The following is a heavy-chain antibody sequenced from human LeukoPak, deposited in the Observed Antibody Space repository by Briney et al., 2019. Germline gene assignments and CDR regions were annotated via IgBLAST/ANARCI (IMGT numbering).Heavy chain of an antibody. CDR2: ISHDGFNK. CDR1: GLTFSSYG. CDR3: AKVGMVRVFYWNFDL. D-gene: IGHD3-10*01. Sequence: GGSLRLSCAASGLTFSSYGMHWVRQAPGKGLEWVALISHDGFNKYYADSVKGRFTISRDNSKNTLYLQINSLRAEDTAVYYCAKVGMVRVFYWNFDLWGRGTLVTVSS. V-gene: IGHV3-30*18. J-gene: IGHJ2*01.